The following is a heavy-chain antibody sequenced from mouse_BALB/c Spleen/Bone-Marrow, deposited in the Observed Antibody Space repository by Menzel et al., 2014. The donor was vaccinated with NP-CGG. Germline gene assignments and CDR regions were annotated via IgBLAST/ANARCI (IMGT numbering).Heavy chain of an antibody. J-gene: IGHJ2*01. V-gene: IGHV7-3*02. CDR1: GFTFTDYY. D-gene: IGHD2-3*01. Sequence: VKVVESGGGLVQPGGSLRLSCATSGFTFTDYYMNWVRQPPGKALEWLGFIRNKANGYTTEYSASVKGRFTISRDISQSILYLQMNTLRAEDSATYYCARDMGGLLFDYWGQGTTLTVSS. CDR3: ARDMGGLLFDY. CDR2: IRNKANGYTT.